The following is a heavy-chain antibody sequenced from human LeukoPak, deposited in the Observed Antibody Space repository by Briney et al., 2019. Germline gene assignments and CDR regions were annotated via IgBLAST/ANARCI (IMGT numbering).Heavy chain of an antibody. CDR1: GYTFTSYA. V-gene: IGHV1-3*01. D-gene: IGHD6-19*01. J-gene: IGHJ4*02. Sequence: ASAKVSCKASGYTFTSYAMHWVRQAPGQRLEWMGWINAGNGNTKYSQKFQGRVTITRDTSASTAYMELSSLRSEDTAVYYCAREGGASGWWDFDYWGQGTLVTVSA. CDR3: AREGGASGWWDFDY. CDR2: INAGNGNT.